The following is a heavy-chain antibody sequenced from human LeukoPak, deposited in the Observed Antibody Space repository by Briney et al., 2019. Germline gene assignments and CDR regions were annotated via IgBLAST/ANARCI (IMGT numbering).Heavy chain of an antibody. V-gene: IGHV3-33*01. CDR2: IWHDGSNK. CDR3: ARNNWNSRTQRWFYFDN. CDR1: GFTFNIHG. J-gene: IGHJ4*02. Sequence: GGSLRLSCAASGFTFNIHGMHWVRQAPGKGLDGVAIIWHDGSNKYYTDSVKGRFTISRDNSENTVYLQMNSLRAEDTAVYYCARNNWNSRTQRWFYFDNWGQGTLVTVSS. D-gene: IGHD1-1*01.